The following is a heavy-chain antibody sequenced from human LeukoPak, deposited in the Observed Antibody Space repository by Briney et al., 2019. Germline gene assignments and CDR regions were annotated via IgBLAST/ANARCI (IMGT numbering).Heavy chain of an antibody. J-gene: IGHJ6*03. D-gene: IGHD3-22*01. CDR2: INWIGGST. V-gene: IGHV3-20*04. CDR3: ARSSSYHDSSGYFNYYYYMDV. Sequence: GGSLRLSCAASGFTFSSYGMSWVRLAPGKGLKWASGINWIGGSTGYADSVKGRFTISRDNAKNSLYLQMNSLRAEDTALYYCARSSSYHDSSGYFNYYYYMDVWGKGTTVTVSS. CDR1: GFTFSSYG.